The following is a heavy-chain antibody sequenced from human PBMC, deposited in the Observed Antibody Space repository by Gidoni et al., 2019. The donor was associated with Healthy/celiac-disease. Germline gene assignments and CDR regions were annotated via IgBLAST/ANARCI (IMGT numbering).Heavy chain of an antibody. CDR1: GGSISSGGYY. Sequence: QVQLQESGPGLVKPSQTLSLTCTVSGGSISSGGYYWSWIRQHPGKGLEWIGYIYYSGSTYYNPSLKSRVTISVDTSKNQFSLKLSSVTAADTAVYYCARTQLASYYDSSGYSEKWGQGTLVTVSS. CDR3: ARTQLASYYDSSGYSEK. J-gene: IGHJ4*02. V-gene: IGHV4-31*03. CDR2: IYYSGST. D-gene: IGHD3-22*01.